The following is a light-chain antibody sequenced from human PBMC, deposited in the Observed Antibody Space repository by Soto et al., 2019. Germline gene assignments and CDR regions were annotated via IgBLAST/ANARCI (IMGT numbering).Light chain of an antibody. CDR3: HQYGSSPT. CDR2: GAS. J-gene: IGKJ1*01. CDR1: QSVSSTY. Sequence: EVVLTQSPGTLSLSPGERATLSCSASQSVSSTYLTWYQHKPGQAPSLLIYGASSWATGIPDRLSASGSGTDFTLTISRLEPEDFAVYYCHQYGSSPTFGQGTKVDIK. V-gene: IGKV3-20*01.